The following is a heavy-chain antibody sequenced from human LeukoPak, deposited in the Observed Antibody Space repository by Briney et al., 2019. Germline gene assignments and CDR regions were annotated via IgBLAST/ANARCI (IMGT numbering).Heavy chain of an antibody. J-gene: IGHJ5*01. CDR2: IIHIFGTT. Sequence: SVKVSCKASGGTFSRYAFSWVRQAPAQGLEWMGGIIHIFGTTNYAQQFQGRVTMTTDESTNTAFMELSSLRSDGTAIYFCATDDGSATMGFDSWVEGALLSLSS. CDR1: GGTFSRYA. D-gene: IGHD5-12*01. CDR3: ATDDGSATMGFDS. V-gene: IGHV1-69*05.